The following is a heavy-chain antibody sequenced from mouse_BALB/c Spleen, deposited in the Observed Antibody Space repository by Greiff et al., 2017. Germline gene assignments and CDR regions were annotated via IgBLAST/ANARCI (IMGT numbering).Heavy chain of an antibody. V-gene: IGHV1-7*01. Sequence: VQLQESGAELAKPGASVKMSCKASGYTFTSYWMPWVKQRPGQGLEWIGYINPSTGYTEYNQKFKDKATLTADKSSSTAYMQLSSLTSEDSAVYYCARLGQAMDYWGQGTSVTVSS. CDR2: INPSTGYT. J-gene: IGHJ4*01. CDR3: ARLGQAMDY. CDR1: GYTFTSYW. D-gene: IGHD3-3*01.